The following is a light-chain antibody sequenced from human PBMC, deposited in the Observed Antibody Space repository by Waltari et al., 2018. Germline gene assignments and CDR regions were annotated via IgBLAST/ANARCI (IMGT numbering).Light chain of an antibody. Sequence: SYELPQPPSVSVSPGQTARITCSADALPNPYAHWYQQKPGQAPVLVIYKDTERPSGIPERFSGSNSGTTVTLTISGVQAEDEADYYCQSADSSGPYRVFGGGTKLTVL. CDR3: QSADSSGPYRV. J-gene: IGLJ3*02. CDR1: ALPNPY. CDR2: KDT. V-gene: IGLV3-25*03.